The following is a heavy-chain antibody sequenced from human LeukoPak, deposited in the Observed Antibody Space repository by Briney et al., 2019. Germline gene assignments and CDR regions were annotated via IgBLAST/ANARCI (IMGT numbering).Heavy chain of an antibody. CDR3: ARGGYSSGWYGVY. J-gene: IGHJ4*02. CDR2: IKQDGSEK. Sequence: GGSLRLSCAASGFTFSSYWMSWVRQAPGKGLEWVANIKQDGSEKYYVDSVKGRSTISRDNAKNSLYLQMNSLRAEDTAVYYCARGGYSSGWYGVYWGQGTLVTVSS. V-gene: IGHV3-7*01. D-gene: IGHD6-19*01. CDR1: GFTFSSYW.